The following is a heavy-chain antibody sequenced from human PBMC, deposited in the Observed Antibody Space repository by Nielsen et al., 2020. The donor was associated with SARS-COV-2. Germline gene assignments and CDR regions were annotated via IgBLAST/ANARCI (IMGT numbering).Heavy chain of an antibody. CDR3: ARDTGRAPTIFGVVSPPGMDV. Sequence: SLKISCAASGFTFDDYAMHWVRQAPGKGLEWVSGISWNSGSIGYADPVKGRFTISRDNAKNSLYLQMNSLRAEDTAVYYCARDTGRAPTIFGVVSPPGMDVWGQGTTVTVSS. V-gene: IGHV3-9*01. CDR1: GFTFDDYA. J-gene: IGHJ6*02. D-gene: IGHD3-3*01. CDR2: ISWNSGSI.